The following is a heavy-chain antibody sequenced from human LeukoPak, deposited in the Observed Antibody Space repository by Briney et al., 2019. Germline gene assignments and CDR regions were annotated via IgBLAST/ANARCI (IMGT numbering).Heavy chain of an antibody. V-gene: IGHV3-11*01. CDR3: ARDGPQIEYYDFWSGTYQYHDYMDV. CDR2: ISSSGNII. Sequence: GGSLRLSCSVSGFTFSDYHMSWIRQAPGKGLEWVSYISSSGNIIHYADSVQGRFTISRDNAESSLYLQMNSLRAEDTAVYYCARDGPQIEYYDFWSGTYQYHDYMDVWGSGTTVTVSS. D-gene: IGHD3-3*01. J-gene: IGHJ6*03. CDR1: GFTFSDYH.